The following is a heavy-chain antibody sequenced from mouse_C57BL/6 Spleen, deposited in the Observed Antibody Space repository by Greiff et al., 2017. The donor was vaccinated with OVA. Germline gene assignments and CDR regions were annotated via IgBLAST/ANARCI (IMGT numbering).Heavy chain of an antibody. J-gene: IGHJ2*01. Sequence: EVQLVESGGGLVKPGGSLKLSCAASGFTFSSYAMSWVRQTPEKRLEWVATISDGGSYTYYPDNVKGRFTISRDNAKNNLYLQMSHLKSEDTAMYYCARDVYDGYYNHYFDYWGQGTTLTVSS. D-gene: IGHD2-3*01. V-gene: IGHV5-4*01. CDR3: ARDVYDGYYNHYFDY. CDR1: GFTFSSYA. CDR2: ISDGGSYT.